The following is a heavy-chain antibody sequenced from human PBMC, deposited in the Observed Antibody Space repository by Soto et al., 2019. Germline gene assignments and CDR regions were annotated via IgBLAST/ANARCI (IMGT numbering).Heavy chain of an antibody. J-gene: IGHJ4*02. Sequence: PGGSLRLSCSASGFTFSSYVMHGVLQAPGKGLESVSAISSNGGSTDDADSVKSRCTMSRDNSKNTLYRQMCSLRAEGTAVYYCVTKRPGSYPRDHGGQGTLVT. CDR1: GFTFSSYV. CDR2: ISSNGGST. D-gene: IGHD1-26*01. CDR3: VTKRPGSYPRDH. V-gene: IGHV3-64D*06.